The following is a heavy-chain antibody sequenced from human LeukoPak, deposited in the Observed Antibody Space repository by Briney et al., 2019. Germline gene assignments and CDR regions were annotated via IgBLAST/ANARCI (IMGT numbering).Heavy chain of an antibody. J-gene: IGHJ4*02. V-gene: IGHV1-2*02. CDR3: SRGAPTIAMTGTGLDY. CDR2: VNPNSGGT. CDR1: GYTFSDYY. Sequence: GASVKVSCKASGYTFSDYYMHWVRQAPGQGLGWMGWVNPNSGGTNYAQKFQGRFTMTRDTSINTAYMEVSGLRSDDTAVYYCSRGAPTIAMTGTGLDYWGQGTLVAVSS. D-gene: IGHD6-19*01.